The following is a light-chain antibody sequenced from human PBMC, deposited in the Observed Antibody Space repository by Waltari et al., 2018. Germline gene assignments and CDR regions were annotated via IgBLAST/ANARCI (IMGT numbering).Light chain of an antibody. CDR3: QQYGRT. Sequence: EIVLTQSPGTLSVSAGERATLSCSARQSVSSNYLTWYQQKPGQSPRLLIFGTSNRATDIPDRFSGSGSGTDFTLTINRLTPEDSAVYYCQQYGRTFGQGTRVEIK. V-gene: IGKV3-20*01. J-gene: IGKJ1*01. CDR1: QSVSSNY. CDR2: GTS.